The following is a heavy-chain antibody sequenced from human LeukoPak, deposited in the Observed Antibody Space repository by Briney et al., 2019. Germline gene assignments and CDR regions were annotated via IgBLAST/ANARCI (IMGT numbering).Heavy chain of an antibody. CDR3: ARGLRGYYDSSGCSSWFDP. V-gene: IGHV1-69*13. CDR1: GGTFSSYA. Sequence: ASVKVSCKASGGTFSSYAISWVRQAPGQGLEWMGGIIPIFGTANYAQKFQGRVTITADESTSTAYMELSSLRSEDTAVYYCARGLRGYYDSSGCSSWFDPWGQGTLVTVSS. CDR2: IIPIFGTA. J-gene: IGHJ5*02. D-gene: IGHD3-22*01.